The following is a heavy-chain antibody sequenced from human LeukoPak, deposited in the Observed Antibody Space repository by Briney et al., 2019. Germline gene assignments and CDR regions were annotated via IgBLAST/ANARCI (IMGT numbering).Heavy chain of an antibody. Sequence: NTSETLSLTCRVSADSISNYYWSWLRQPPGKGLEWIAYISYTGDTNYNPSLKSRVTISVDTSKNQFSLKLSSVTAADTAVYYCARSLLAGRLRYYFDYWGQGTLVTVSS. CDR3: ARSLLAGRLRYYFDY. D-gene: IGHD2-15*01. CDR2: ISYTGDT. CDR1: ADSISNYY. V-gene: IGHV4-59*12. J-gene: IGHJ4*02.